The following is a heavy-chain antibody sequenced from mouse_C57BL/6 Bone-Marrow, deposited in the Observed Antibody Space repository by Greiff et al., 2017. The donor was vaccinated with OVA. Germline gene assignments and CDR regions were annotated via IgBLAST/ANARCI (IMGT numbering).Heavy chain of an antibody. V-gene: IGHV5-9-1*02. CDR2: ISSGGDYI. D-gene: IGHD1-1*01. Sequence: EVMLVESGEGLVKPGGSLKLSCAASGFTFSSYAMSWVRQTPEKRLEWVAYISSGGDYIYYADTVKGRFTISRDNDRNTLYLQMSSLKSEDTAMYYGTREPHYYGFYYFDYWGQGTTLTVSS. J-gene: IGHJ2*01. CDR1: GFTFSSYA. CDR3: TREPHYYGFYYFDY.